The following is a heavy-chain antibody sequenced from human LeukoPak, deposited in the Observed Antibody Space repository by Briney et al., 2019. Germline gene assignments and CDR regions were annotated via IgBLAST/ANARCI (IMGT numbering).Heavy chain of an antibody. Sequence: SVKVSCKASGGTFSSYAISWVRQAPGQGLEWMGGIIPIFGTANYAQKFQGRVTITADETPSTAYMGLCTLRYESTAADKCARELRNDFWSGYFVYWGQGTLVSVSS. J-gene: IGHJ4*02. V-gene: IGHV1-69*13. CDR3: ARELRNDFWSGYFVY. CDR2: IIPIFGTA. CDR1: GGTFSSYA. D-gene: IGHD3-3*01.